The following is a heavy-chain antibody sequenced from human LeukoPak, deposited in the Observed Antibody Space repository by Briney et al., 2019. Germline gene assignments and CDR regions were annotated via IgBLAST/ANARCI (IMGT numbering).Heavy chain of an antibody. V-gene: IGHV4-59*01. D-gene: IGHD2-8*01. CDR2: IYYSGST. J-gene: IGHJ3*02. Sequence: PSETLSPTCTVSGGSISSYYWSWIRQPPGKGLEWIGYIYYSGSTNYNPSLKSRVTISVGTSKNQFSLKLSSVTAADTAVYYCASLYEPDAFDIWGQGTMVTVSS. CDR1: GGSISSYY. CDR3: ASLYEPDAFDI.